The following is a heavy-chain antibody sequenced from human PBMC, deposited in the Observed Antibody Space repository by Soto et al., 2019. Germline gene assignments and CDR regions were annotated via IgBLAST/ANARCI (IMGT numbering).Heavy chain of an antibody. CDR1: GGSFSGYY. CDR3: ARLAAGTFTYYYYYMDV. Sequence: PSETLSLTCAVYGGSFSGYYWSWIRQPPGKGLEWIGEINHSGSTNYNPSLKSRVSISVDTSKNQFSLKLSSVTAADTAVYYCARLAAGTFTYYYYYMDVWGKGTTVTSP. V-gene: IGHV4-34*01. D-gene: IGHD6-13*01. CDR2: INHSGST. J-gene: IGHJ6*03.